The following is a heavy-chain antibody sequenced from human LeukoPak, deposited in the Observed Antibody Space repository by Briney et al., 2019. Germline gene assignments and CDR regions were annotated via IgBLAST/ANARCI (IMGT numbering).Heavy chain of an antibody. D-gene: IGHD3-16*02. CDR3: ARALDFLWGSYRHPFDY. Sequence: LSLTCSVSGDSISYFYWSWIRQAPGGGLECLSYIRRGSSTIYYADSVRGRFTISRDNTKNSLYLQMNSLRGEDTGIYYCARALDFLWGSYRHPFDYWGQGTPATVSA. V-gene: IGHV3-11*01. CDR1: GDSISYFY. CDR2: IRRGSSTI. J-gene: IGHJ4*02.